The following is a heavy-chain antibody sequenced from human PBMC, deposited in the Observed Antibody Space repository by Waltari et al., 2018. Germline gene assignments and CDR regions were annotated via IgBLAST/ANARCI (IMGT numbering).Heavy chain of an antibody. D-gene: IGHD1-26*01. CDR1: GFSVSSNY. Sequence: EVQLVESGGGLIQPGGSLRLSCAASGFSVSSNYMSWVRQAPGKGLEWVSLIYSGGSTYYADSVNGRFTISRDNSKNTLYLQMNSLRAEDTAVYYCASDSGSYQRNYYGMDVWGQGTTVTVSS. V-gene: IGHV3-53*01. CDR2: IYSGGST. CDR3: ASDSGSYQRNYYGMDV. J-gene: IGHJ6*02.